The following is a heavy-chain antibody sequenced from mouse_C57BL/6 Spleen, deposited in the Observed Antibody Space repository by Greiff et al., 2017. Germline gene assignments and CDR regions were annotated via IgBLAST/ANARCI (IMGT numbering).Heavy chain of an antibody. J-gene: IGHJ2*01. V-gene: IGHV1-80*01. CDR2: IYPGDGDT. D-gene: IGHD1-1*01. CDR1: GYAFSSYW. Sequence: QVQLQQSGAELVKPGASVKISCKASGYAFSSYWMNWVKQRPGKGLEWIGQIYPGDGDTNYNGKFKGKATLTADKSSSTAYMQLSSLTSDDSAVYCCARECYYYGSSFDYGGQGTTLTVSS. CDR3: ARECYYYGSSFDY.